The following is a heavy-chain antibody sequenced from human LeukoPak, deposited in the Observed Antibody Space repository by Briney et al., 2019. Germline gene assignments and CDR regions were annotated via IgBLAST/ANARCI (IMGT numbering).Heavy chain of an antibody. CDR1: GFTFSRYA. V-gene: IGHV3-23*01. D-gene: IGHD2-2*01. CDR2: ISGSDGST. J-gene: IGHJ4*02. CDR3: ARQVSCDTTTCYAGMPPDY. Sequence: GGSLRLSCAASGFTFSRYAMSWVRQTPEKGLEWVSVISGSDGSTYYADSVRGRFTISRDDSGNTLFLQMNSLRAEDTAVYYCARQVSCDTTTCYAGMPPDYWGQGTLVTVS.